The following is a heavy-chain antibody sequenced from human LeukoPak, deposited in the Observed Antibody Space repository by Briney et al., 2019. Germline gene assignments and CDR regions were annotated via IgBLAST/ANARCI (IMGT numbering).Heavy chain of an antibody. V-gene: IGHV3-21*01. CDR1: GFTFTIYD. D-gene: IGHD3-22*01. CDR2: ISGSSSYI. Sequence: GGSLRLSCAASGFTFTIYDMSWVRQAPGKGLEWVSSISGSSSYIYYADSVKGRFTISRDNAKNSLYLQMNSLRAEDTAVYYCARAVWDSSGHLFDYWGQGTLVTVSS. CDR3: ARAVWDSSGHLFDY. J-gene: IGHJ4*02.